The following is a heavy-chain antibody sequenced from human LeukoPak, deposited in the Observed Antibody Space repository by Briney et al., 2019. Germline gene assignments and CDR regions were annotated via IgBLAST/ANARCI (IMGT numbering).Heavy chain of an antibody. CDR2: IYHSGST. CDR3: ARDRGTSTYCSGGSCYSRNWFDP. V-gene: IGHV4-38-2*02. D-gene: IGHD2-15*01. J-gene: IGHJ5*02. CDR1: GYSISSGYY. Sequence: SETLSLTCTVSGYSISSGYYWGWIRQPPGKGLEWIGSIYHSGSTYYNPSLKSRVTISVDTSKNQFPLKLSSVTAADTAVYYCARDRGTSTYCSGGSCYSRNWFDPWGQGTLVTVSS.